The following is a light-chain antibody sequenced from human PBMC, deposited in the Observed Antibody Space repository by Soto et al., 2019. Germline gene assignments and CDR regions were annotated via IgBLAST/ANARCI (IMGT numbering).Light chain of an antibody. V-gene: IGLV2-14*01. CDR2: EVS. CDR1: SSDVGGYNY. CDR3: SSDTSSSTRV. J-gene: IGLJ3*02. Sequence: QSALTQPASVSGSPGQSFTISCTRTSSDVGGYNYVSWYQQHPCKAPQLMIYEVSNRPSGVSNRCSGSKSGNTASLAISGLEAEDEGDYSSSSDTSSSTRVFGGGAKLTVL.